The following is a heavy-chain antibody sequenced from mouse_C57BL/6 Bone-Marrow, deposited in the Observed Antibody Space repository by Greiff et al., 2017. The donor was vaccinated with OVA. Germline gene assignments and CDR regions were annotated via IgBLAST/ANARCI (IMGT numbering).Heavy chain of an antibody. CDR2: IAPSDSYI. J-gene: IGHJ2*02. D-gene: IGHD1-1*01. Sequence: QVQLKQPGAELVRPGTSVKLSCKASGYTFTNYWMHWVKQRPGQGLEWIGVIAPSDSYINYNQKFKGRATLTVDTSSSTAYMHLSSLTSEDSAVYYCARYGSGLYHHYWDQGTSLTVSS. CDR3: ARYGSGLYHHY. CDR1: GYTFTNYW. V-gene: IGHV1-59*01.